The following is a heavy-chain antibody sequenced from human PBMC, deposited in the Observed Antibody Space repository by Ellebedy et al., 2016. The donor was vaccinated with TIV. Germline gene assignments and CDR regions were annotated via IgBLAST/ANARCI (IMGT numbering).Heavy chain of an antibody. D-gene: IGHD3-3*01. CDR3: AIVGTATILGVVIH. J-gene: IGHJ4*02. CDR2: IYYSGST. CDR1: GGSISSGSCN. V-gene: IGHV4-31*03. Sequence: MPSETLSLTCTIPGGSISSGSCNWSWMRQHPGKGLEWIGYIYYSGSTSYNPSLKSRVTISVDTSRTQFSLKLSSVTAADTAIYYCAIVGTATILGVVIHWGQGTLVTVSS.